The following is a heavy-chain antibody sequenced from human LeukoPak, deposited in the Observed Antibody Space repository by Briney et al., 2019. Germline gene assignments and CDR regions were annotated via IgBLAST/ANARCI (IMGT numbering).Heavy chain of an antibody. V-gene: IGHV4-59*01. Sequence: SETLSLTCTVSGGSISSYYWSWIRQPPGKGLERIGYIYYSGSTNYNPSLKSRVTISVDTSKNQFSLKLSSVTAADTAVYYCARVPLSLFGTDYGYYGMDVWGQGTTVTVSS. D-gene: IGHD4-17*01. CDR1: GGSISSYY. CDR3: ARVPLSLFGTDYGYYGMDV. CDR2: IYYSGST. J-gene: IGHJ6*02.